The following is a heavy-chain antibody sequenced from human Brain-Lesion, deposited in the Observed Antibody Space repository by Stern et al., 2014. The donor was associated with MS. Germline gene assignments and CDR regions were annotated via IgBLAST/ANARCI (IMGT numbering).Heavy chain of an antibody. CDR1: GDSISRDNYF. Sequence: QVQLGQSGPGLVKPSQTLSVTCTVSGDSISRDNYFWSWIRQAAGKRLEWIVRIHASGSTFYNPSLKSRVTISVDPSKTQFSLKLNSVTAEDTAVYYCARASAPLYSCNWFDSWGQGTLVSVSS. CDR2: IHASGST. CDR3: ARASAPLYSCNWFDS. J-gene: IGHJ5*01. D-gene: IGHD5-18*01. V-gene: IGHV4-61*02.